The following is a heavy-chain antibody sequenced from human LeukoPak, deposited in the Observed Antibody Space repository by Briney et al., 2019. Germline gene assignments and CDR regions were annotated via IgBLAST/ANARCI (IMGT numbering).Heavy chain of an antibody. J-gene: IGHJ4*02. CDR3: AKSIFERGELRVFDY. D-gene: IGHD1-26*01. V-gene: IGHV3-23*01. CDR2: ISGSGGST. CDR1: GFTFSSYA. Sequence: PGGSLRLSCAASGFTFSSYAMSWVRQAPGKGLEWVSAISGSGGSTYYADSVKGRFTISRDNSKNTLYLQMNSLRAEDTAVYYCAKSIFERGELRVFDYWGQGTLVTVSS.